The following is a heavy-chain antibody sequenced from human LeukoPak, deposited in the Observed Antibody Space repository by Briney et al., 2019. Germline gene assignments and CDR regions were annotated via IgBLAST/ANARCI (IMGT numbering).Heavy chain of an antibody. CDR2: INHSGST. CDR3: ARAPWYNWNDGAFDI. D-gene: IGHD1-1*01. J-gene: IGHJ3*02. Sequence: SETLSLTCAVYGGSFSGYYWSWIRQPPGKGLEWIGEINHSGSTNYNPSLKSRVTISVDTSKNQFSLKLSSVTAADTAVYYCARAPWYNWNDGAFDIWGQGTMVTVSS. V-gene: IGHV4-34*01. CDR1: GGSFSGYY.